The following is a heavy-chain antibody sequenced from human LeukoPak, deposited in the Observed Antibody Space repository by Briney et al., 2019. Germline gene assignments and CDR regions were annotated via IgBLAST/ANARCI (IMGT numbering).Heavy chain of an antibody. J-gene: IGHJ4*02. V-gene: IGHV4-61*09. Sequence: PSETLSLTCTVSGGSISSGSYYWSWIRQPAGKGLEWIGHIYTSGSTNYNPSLKSRVTISVDTSKNQFSLKLSSVTAADTAVYYCARSRYNWNDGYFDYWGQGTLVTVSS. D-gene: IGHD1-20*01. CDR2: IYTSGST. CDR1: GGSISSGSYY. CDR3: ARSRYNWNDGYFDY.